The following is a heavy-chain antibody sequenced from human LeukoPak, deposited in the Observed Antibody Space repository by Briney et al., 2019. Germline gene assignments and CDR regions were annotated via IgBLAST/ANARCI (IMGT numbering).Heavy chain of an antibody. D-gene: IGHD6-19*01. V-gene: IGHV3-48*03. Sequence: GGSLRLSCAASGFTFSSYEMNWVRQAPGKGLEWVSYISSSGSTIYYADSVKGRFTISRDNAKNSLYLQMNSLRAEDTAVYYCARVGGSGWPLDYWGQGTLVTVSS. J-gene: IGHJ4*02. CDR2: ISSSGSTI. CDR3: ARVGGSGWPLDY. CDR1: GFTFSSYE.